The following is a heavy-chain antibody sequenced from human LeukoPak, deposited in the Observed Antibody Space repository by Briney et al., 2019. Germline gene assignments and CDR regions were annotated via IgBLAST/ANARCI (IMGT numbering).Heavy chain of an antibody. CDR1: GGTFSSYA. CDR3: ARDEDGWDCSSTSCYTLTGTSRD. D-gene: IGHD2-2*02. CDR2: INPNSGGT. J-gene: IGHJ4*02. V-gene: IGHV1-2*02. Sequence: ASVKVSCKASGGTFSSYAISWVRQAPGQGLEWMGWINPNSGGTNYAQKFQGRVTMTRDTSISTAYMELSRLRSDDTAVYYCARDEDGWDCSSTSCYTLTGTSRDWGQGTLVTVSS.